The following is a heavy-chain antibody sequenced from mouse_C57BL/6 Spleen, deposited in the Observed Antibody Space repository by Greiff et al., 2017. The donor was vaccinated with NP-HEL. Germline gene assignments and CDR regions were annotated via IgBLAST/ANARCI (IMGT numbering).Heavy chain of an antibody. J-gene: IGHJ2*01. CDR3: ARRGAMVYFDY. V-gene: IGHV1-61*01. D-gene: IGHD1-1*02. CDR1: GYTFTSYW. CDR2: IYPSDSET. Sequence: VQLQQPGAELVRPGSSVKLSCKASGYTFTSYWMDWVKQRPGQGLEWIGNIYPSDSETHYNQKFKDKATLTVDKSSSTAYMQLSSLTSEDSAVYYCARRGAMVYFDYWGQGTTLTVSS.